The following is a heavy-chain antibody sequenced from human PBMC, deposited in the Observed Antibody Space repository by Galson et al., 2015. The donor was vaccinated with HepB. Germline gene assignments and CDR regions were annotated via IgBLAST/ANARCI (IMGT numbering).Heavy chain of an antibody. J-gene: IGHJ4*02. CDR2: IIPILGIA. CDR3: ARVKGPTYGSGSYDY. D-gene: IGHD3-10*01. CDR1: GGTFSSYT. Sequence: SVKVSCKASGGTFSSYTISWVRQAPGQGLEWMGRIIPILGIANYAQKFQGRVTITADKSTSTAYMELSSLRSEDTAVYYRARVKGPTYGSGSYDYWGQGTLVTVSS. V-gene: IGHV1-69*02.